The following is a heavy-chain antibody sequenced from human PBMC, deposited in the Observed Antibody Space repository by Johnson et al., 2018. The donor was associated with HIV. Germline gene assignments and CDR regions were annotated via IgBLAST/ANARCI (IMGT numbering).Heavy chain of an antibody. D-gene: IGHD1-26*01. V-gene: IGHV3-11*04. Sequence: QEKLVESGGGLVKPGGSLRLSCAASGFTFSDYYMSWIRQAPGKGLEWVSYISSSGSTIYYADSVKGRFTISRDNAKNTLYLQMNSLRAEDTAVYYCAKRYSGSLRDTFDIWGQGTMVTVSS. J-gene: IGHJ3*02. CDR2: ISSSGSTI. CDR1: GFTFSDYY. CDR3: AKRYSGSLRDTFDI.